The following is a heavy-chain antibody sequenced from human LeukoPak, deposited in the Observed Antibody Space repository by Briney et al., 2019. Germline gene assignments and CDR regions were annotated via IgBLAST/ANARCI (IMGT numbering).Heavy chain of an antibody. CDR2: INHSGST. CDR1: GGSFSGYY. J-gene: IGHJ5*02. V-gene: IGHV4-34*01. D-gene: IGHD3-3*01. Sequence: KPSETLSLTCAVYGGSFSGYYWSWIRQPPGKGLEWIGEINHSGSTNYNPSLKSRVTISVDTSKNQFSLKLSSVTAADTAVYYCARGDFWSGPESHNSFDPWGQGTLVTVSS. CDR3: ARGDFWSGPESHNSFDP.